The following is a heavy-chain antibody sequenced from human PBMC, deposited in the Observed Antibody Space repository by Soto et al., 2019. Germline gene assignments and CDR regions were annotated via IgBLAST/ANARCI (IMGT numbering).Heavy chain of an antibody. D-gene: IGHD6-19*01. Sequence: QITLKESGPTLVKPTQTLTLTCTFSGFSLSSTRVAVGWIRQPPGKALEWLALIYWDDDKRYSPFLKSRLTNTKDTSTNQVVITTTNMDPVETATYYCAHSVVAGLGYYFDYWGQGTLVTVSS. V-gene: IGHV2-5*02. J-gene: IGHJ4*02. CDR1: GFSLSSTRVA. CDR2: IYWDDDK. CDR3: AHSVVAGLGYYFDY.